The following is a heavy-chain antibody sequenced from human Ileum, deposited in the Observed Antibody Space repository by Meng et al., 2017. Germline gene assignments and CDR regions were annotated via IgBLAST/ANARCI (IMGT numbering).Heavy chain of an antibody. CDR2: IPQRGSS. D-gene: IGHD3-10*01. CDR3: LRGSGGSV. J-gene: IGHJ1*01. Sequence: QVQLRESGPALVKPSETLSLTCAVSGDSITNHNWWAWVRQPPGKGLEWIGEIPQRGSSAYTPSLKSRVSMSIDKSKNQFSLKLTSVTAADTAVYHCLRGSGGSVWGQGTLVTVSS. CDR1: GDSITNHNW. V-gene: IGHV4-4*02.